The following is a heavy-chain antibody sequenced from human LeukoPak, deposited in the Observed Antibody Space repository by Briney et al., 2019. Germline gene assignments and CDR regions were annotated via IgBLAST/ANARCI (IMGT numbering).Heavy chain of an antibody. CDR2: IIPIFGTA. CDR3: ARGGLGELSSRNLYFDY. J-gene: IGHJ4*02. D-gene: IGHD3-16*02. V-gene: IGHV1-69*05. Sequence: GASVKVSCKASGGTFSSYAISWVRQAPGQGLEWMGGIIPIFGTANYAQKFQGRVTTTTDESTSTAYMELSSLRSEDTAVYYCARGGLGELSSRNLYFDYWGQGTLVTVSS. CDR1: GGTFSSYA.